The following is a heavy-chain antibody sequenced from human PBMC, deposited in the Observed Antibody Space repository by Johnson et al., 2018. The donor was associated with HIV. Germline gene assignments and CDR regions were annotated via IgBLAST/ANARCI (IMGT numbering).Heavy chain of an antibody. CDR1: GFTFSTYW. CDR3: ARGGAYCGVDCNAFDI. J-gene: IGHJ3*02. Sequence: EVQLVESGGGSVQPGGSLRLSCAASGFTFSTYWMSWVRQAPGKGLEWVSYISSSGSTIYYADSVKGRFTISRDNAKNSLYLQMNSLRAEDTAVYYCARGGAYCGVDCNAFDIWGQGTMVTVSS. CDR2: ISSSGSTI. D-gene: IGHD2-21*02. V-gene: IGHV3-48*04.